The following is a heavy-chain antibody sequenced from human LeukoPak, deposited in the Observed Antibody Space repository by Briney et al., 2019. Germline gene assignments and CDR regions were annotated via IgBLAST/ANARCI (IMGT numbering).Heavy chain of an antibody. V-gene: IGHV4-59*06. J-gene: IGHJ4*02. D-gene: IGHD1-26*01. CDR2: IYYSGST. CDR1: GGSISSYY. Sequence: SETLSLTCTVSGGSISSYYWSWIRQPPGKGLEWIGYIYYSGSTYYNPSLKSRVTISVDTSKNQFSLKLSSVTAADTAVYYCASPRRNSGTINWGQGTLVTVSS. CDR3: ASPRRNSGTIN.